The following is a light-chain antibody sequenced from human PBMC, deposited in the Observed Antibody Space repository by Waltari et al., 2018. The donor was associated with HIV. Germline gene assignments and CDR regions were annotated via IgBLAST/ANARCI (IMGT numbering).Light chain of an antibody. Sequence: DIQMTQSPSTLSASIGDRVSITCRASQSISTCLAWYQQKPGKAPELLIYAASSLDSGVPERFSGSGAGTEFTLTISSLQTDDFATYYCEQYNTNSWTFGQGTKVEIK. J-gene: IGKJ1*01. CDR3: EQYNTNSWT. V-gene: IGKV1-5*03. CDR2: AAS. CDR1: QSISTC.